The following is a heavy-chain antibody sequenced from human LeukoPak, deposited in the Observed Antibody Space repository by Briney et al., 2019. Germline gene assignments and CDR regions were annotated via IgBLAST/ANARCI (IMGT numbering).Heavy chain of an antibody. CDR2: ISGSGGST. D-gene: IGHD2/OR15-2a*01. CDR3: ARSKEFDWLDC. J-gene: IGHJ5*01. CDR1: GLTFSSFA. Sequence: GGSLRLSCVVSGLTFSSFAMSWVRQAPGKGLEWVSAISGSGGSTYYVDPVKGRITISRDNSKNTLYLQMNSLRAEDTAVYYCARSKEFDWLDCWGQGTLVTVSS. V-gene: IGHV3-23*01.